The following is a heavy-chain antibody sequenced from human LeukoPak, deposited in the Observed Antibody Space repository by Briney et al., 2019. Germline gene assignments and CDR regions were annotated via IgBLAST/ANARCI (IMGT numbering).Heavy chain of an antibody. CDR2: ISGSGGST. J-gene: IGHJ4*02. D-gene: IGHD3-10*01. V-gene: IGHV3-23*01. Sequence: GGSLRLSCAASGFTFSSYGMSWVRQAPGKGLEWVSAISGSGGSTYCADSVKGRFTISRDNAKNSLYLQMNSLRAEDTALYYCAKDILSSITMVRGVTFDYWGQGTLVTVSS. CDR1: GFTFSSYG. CDR3: AKDILSSITMVRGVTFDY.